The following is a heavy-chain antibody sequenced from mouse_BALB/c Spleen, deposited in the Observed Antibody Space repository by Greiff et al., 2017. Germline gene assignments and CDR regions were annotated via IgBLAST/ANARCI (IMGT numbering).Heavy chain of an antibody. J-gene: IGHJ4*01. CDR1: GFSLTGYG. Sequence: VMLVESGPGLVAPSQSLSITCTVSGFSLTGYGVNWVRQPPGKGLEWLGMIWGDGSTDYNSALKSRLSISKDNSKSQVFLKMNSLQTDDTARYYCAREDYRYGPNAMDYWGQGTSVTVSS. D-gene: IGHD2-14*01. V-gene: IGHV2-6-7*01. CDR3: AREDYRYGPNAMDY. CDR2: IWGDGST.